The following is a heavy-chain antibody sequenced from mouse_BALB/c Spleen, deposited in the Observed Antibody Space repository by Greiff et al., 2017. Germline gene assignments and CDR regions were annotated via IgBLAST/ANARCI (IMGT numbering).Heavy chain of an antibody. J-gene: IGHJ3*01. D-gene: IGHD1-1*01. CDR3: TAITTASFAY. CDR2: INPSNGGT. V-gene: IGHV1S81*02. CDR1: GYTFTSYY. Sequence: QVQLQQSGAELVKPGASVKLSCKASGYTFTSYYMYWVKQRPGQGLEWIGGINPSNGGTNFNEKFKSKATLTVDKSSSTAYMQLSSLTSEDSAVYYCTAITTASFAYWGQGTLVTVSA.